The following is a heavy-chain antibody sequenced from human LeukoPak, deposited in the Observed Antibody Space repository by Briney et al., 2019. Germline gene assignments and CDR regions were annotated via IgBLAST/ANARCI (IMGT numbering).Heavy chain of an antibody. Sequence: PGGSLRLSCAGSGFTYRPYAMSWVRQAPGKGLEWVSTLSGSGAITYYADSVKGRFTISRDNSKNTLYLQMNSLRAEDTAVYYCARVGIGGRAFDIWGQGTMVTVSS. CDR1: GFTYRPYA. D-gene: IGHD1-14*01. CDR3: ARVGIGGRAFDI. V-gene: IGHV3-23*01. CDR2: LSGSGAIT. J-gene: IGHJ3*02.